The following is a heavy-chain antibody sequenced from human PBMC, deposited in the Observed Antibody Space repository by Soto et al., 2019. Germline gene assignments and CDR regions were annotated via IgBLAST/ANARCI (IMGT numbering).Heavy chain of an antibody. CDR3: ATLVVAADPFDY. V-gene: IGHV3-74*01. Sequence: GGSLRLSCAASGFTFSSYWMHWVRQAPGKGLVWVSRINSDGSSTSYADSVKGRFTISRDNAKNTLYLQMNSLRPEDTGVYYCATLVVAADPFDYWGQGTLVTVSS. D-gene: IGHD2-15*01. CDR2: INSDGSST. J-gene: IGHJ4*02. CDR1: GFTFSSYW.